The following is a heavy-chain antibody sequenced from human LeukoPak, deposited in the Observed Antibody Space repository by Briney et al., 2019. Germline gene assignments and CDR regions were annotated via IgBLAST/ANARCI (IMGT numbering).Heavy chain of an antibody. J-gene: IGHJ3*02. V-gene: IGHV3-23*01. D-gene: IGHD3-22*01. Sequence: PGGSLRLSCAASGFTFSSYAMSWVRQAPGKGLEWVSAISGSGDSTYYADSVKGRFTISRDNSKNRLYLQMNSLRAKDTAVYYCAKRRVDSSGWRAFYIWGQGTMVTVSS. CDR1: GFTFSSYA. CDR2: ISGSGDST. CDR3: AKRRVDSSGWRAFYI.